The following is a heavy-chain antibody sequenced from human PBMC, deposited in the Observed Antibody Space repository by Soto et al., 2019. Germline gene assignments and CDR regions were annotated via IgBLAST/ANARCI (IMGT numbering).Heavy chain of an antibody. J-gene: IGHJ6*02. CDR2: INPNSGDT. D-gene: IGHD1-26*01. V-gene: IGHV1-2*02. CDR3: AKGGAIVAAGTRVYLYNAMDV. CDR1: GYTFTGYY. Sequence: ASVKVSCKASGYTFTGYYVHWVRQAPGQGLEWMGWINPNSGDTYLAQRFQGRVTMNRDTSIGTAYMELRGLTSDDTAEYYCAKGGAIVAAGTRVYLYNAMDVWGQGATVTVSS.